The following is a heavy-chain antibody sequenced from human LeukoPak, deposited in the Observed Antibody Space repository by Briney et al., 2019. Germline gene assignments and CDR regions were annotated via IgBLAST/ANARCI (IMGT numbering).Heavy chain of an antibody. Sequence: SQTLSLTCAISGDSVSSNSAAWNWIRQSPSRGLEWLGRTYYRSKWYNDYAVSVKSRITINPDTSKNQFSLQLNSVTPEDTAVYYCARAQRIAARPGYYYMDVWGKGTTVTVSS. CDR2: TYYRSKWYN. CDR1: GDSVSSNSAA. V-gene: IGHV6-1*01. CDR3: ARAQRIAARPGYYYMDV. D-gene: IGHD6-6*01. J-gene: IGHJ6*03.